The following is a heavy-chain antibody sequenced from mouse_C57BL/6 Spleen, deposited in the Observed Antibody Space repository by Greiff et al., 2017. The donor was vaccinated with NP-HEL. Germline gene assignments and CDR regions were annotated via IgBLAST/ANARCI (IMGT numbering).Heavy chain of an antibody. CDR3: ARSPNWDGAMDY. Sequence: EVMLVESGGGLVQPGGSLSLSCAASGFTFTDYYMSWVRQPPGKALEWLGFIRNKANGYTTEYSASVKGRFTISRDNSQSILYLQMNALRAEDSATYYCARSPNWDGAMDYWGQGTSVTVSS. CDR1: GFTFTDYY. CDR2: IRNKANGYTT. J-gene: IGHJ4*01. D-gene: IGHD4-1*01. V-gene: IGHV7-3*01.